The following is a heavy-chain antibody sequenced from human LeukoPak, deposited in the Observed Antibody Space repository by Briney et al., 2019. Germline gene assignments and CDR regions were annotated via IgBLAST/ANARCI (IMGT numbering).Heavy chain of an antibody. CDR3: ARGQVPGEYYYDSSGYYYAENFDY. CDR1: GYTFTSYG. D-gene: IGHD3-22*01. V-gene: IGHV1-18*01. Sequence: GASVKVSCKASGYTFTSYGISWVRQAPGQGLEWMGWISAYNGNTNYAQKLQGRVTMTTDTSTSTAYMELRSLRSDDTAVYYCARGQVPGEYYYDSSGYYYAENFDYWGQGTLVTVSS. J-gene: IGHJ4*02. CDR2: ISAYNGNT.